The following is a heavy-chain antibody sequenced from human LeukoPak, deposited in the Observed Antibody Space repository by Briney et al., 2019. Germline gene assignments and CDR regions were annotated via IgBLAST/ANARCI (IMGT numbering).Heavy chain of an antibody. CDR2: INSDGSST. CDR3: ARVLLADGYKEMATVGYFDY. CDR1: GFTFSSYW. J-gene: IGHJ4*02. V-gene: IGHV3-74*01. Sequence: GGSLRLSCAASGFTFSSYWMHWVRQAPGKGLVWVSRINSDGSSTIYVDSVKGRFTISRDNAKNSLYLQMNRLRAEDTAVYYCARVLLADGYKEMATVGYFDYWGQGTLVTVSS. D-gene: IGHD5-24*01.